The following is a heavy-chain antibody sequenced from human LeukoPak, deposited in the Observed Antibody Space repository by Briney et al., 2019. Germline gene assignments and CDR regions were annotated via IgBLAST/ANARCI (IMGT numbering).Heavy chain of an antibody. Sequence: GGSLRLSCAASGFTFSSYSMNWVHQTPGKGLEWVAVIAYDGSRAFYADSVKGRFTISRDNSKNTMSVQMDDLRAEDTAVYYCTRYNNDHFDYWGQGTLVTVSS. CDR3: TRYNNDHFDY. CDR1: GFTFSSYS. CDR2: IAYDGSRA. D-gene: IGHD1-14*01. J-gene: IGHJ4*02. V-gene: IGHV3-33*08.